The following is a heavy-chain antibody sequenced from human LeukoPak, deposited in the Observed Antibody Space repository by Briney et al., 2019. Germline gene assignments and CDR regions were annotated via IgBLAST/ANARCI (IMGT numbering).Heavy chain of an antibody. Sequence: SETLSLTCTVSGYSISSGYYWGWIRQPPGKGLEWIGSIYHSGSTYYNPSLRSRVTISVDTSKNQFSLKLSSVTAADTAVYYCARGNYEDYWGQGTLVTVSS. V-gene: IGHV4-38-2*02. CDR2: IYHSGST. CDR1: GYSISSGYY. D-gene: IGHD1-7*01. J-gene: IGHJ4*02. CDR3: ARGNYEDY.